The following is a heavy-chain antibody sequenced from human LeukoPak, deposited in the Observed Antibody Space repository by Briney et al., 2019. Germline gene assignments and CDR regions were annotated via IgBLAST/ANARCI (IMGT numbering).Heavy chain of an antibody. CDR3: ARHHSAFDI. CDR1: GFTFSSYA. CDR2: ISYDGSNK. V-gene: IGHV3-30-3*01. Sequence: PGGSLRLSCAASGFTFSSYAMHWVRQAPDKGLEWVAVISYDGSNKYYADSVKGRFTISRDNSKNTLYLQMNSLRAEDTAVYYCARHHSAFDIWGQGTMVTVSS. J-gene: IGHJ3*02.